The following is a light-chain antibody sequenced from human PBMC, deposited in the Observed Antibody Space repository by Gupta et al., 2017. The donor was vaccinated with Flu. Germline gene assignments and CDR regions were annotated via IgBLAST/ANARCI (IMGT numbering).Light chain of an antibody. J-gene: IGLJ1*01. CDR3: AAWDDSLSALV. Sequence: QSVLTQPPSASGTPGQRVTISCSGSSSNIGSNYVYWYQQLPGTAPKLLIYRNNQRPSGVPDRCSGSKSGTSASLAISGLRSEDEADYYCAAWDDSLSALVFGTGTKVTVL. CDR1: SSNIGSNY. CDR2: RNN. V-gene: IGLV1-47*01.